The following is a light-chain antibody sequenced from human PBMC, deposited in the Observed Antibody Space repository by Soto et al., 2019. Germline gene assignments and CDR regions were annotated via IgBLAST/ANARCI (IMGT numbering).Light chain of an antibody. CDR2: DAS. Sequence: EIVMTQSPPTLSVSPGERATLSCRASQSVGSKLAWYQQRPGQAPRLLIYDASNRATGIPARFSGSGAGTEFSLTISSLQSEDFATYYCQQLDSYPITFGQGTRLVIK. CDR3: QQLDSYPIT. J-gene: IGKJ5*01. CDR1: QSVGSK. V-gene: IGKV3D-15*01.